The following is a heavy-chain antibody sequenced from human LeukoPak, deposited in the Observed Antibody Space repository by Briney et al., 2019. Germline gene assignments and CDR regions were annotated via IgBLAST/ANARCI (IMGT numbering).Heavy chain of an antibody. J-gene: IGHJ4*02. V-gene: IGHV1-18*01. D-gene: IGHD3-10*01. Sequence: ASVKVSCKASGYXFTSYGISWVRQAPGQGLEWMGWISAYNGNTNYAQKLQGRVTMTTDTSTSTAYMELRSLRSDDTAVYYCAVATMVRGVTGYYFDYWGQGTLVTVSS. CDR2: ISAYNGNT. CDR3: AVATMVRGVTGYYFDY. CDR1: GYXFTSYG.